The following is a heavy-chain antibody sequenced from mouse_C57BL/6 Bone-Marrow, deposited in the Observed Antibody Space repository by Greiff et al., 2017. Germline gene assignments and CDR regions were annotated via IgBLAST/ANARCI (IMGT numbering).Heavy chain of an antibody. J-gene: IGHJ3*01. V-gene: IGHV1-55*01. Sequence: QVQLKQPGAELVKPGASVKMSCKASGYTFTSYWITWVKQRPGQGLEWIGDIYPGSGSTNYNEKFKSKATLTVDTSSSTAYTQLSSLTSEDSAVYYCAVDSSGYGWFAYWGQGTLVTVSA. CDR3: AVDSSGYGWFAY. D-gene: IGHD3-2*02. CDR1: GYTFTSYW. CDR2: IYPGSGST.